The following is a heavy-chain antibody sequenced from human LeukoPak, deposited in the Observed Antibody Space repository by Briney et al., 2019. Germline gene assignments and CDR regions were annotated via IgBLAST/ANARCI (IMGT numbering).Heavy chain of an antibody. CDR1: GGSFSGYY. CDR2: INHSGST. V-gene: IGHV4-34*01. Sequence: SETLSLTCAVYGGSFSGYYWSWIRQPPGKGLEWIGEINHSGSTNYNPSLKSRVTISVDKSKNQFSLKLSSVTAADTAVYYCARLEMATIVPDYWGQGTLVTVSS. J-gene: IGHJ4*02. D-gene: IGHD5-24*01. CDR3: ARLEMATIVPDY.